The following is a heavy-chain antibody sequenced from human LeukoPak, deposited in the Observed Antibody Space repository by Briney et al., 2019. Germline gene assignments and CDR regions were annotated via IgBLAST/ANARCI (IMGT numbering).Heavy chain of an antibody. CDR1: GFTFSSYA. CDR2: ISYDGSNK. Sequence: GGSLRLSCAASGFTFSSYAMHWVRQAPGKGLEWVAVISYDGSNKYYADSVKGRFTISRDNSKNTLYLQMNSLSAEDTAVYFCAQDVPIERVPGFGPGYWGQGTLVTVSS. J-gene: IGHJ4*02. D-gene: IGHD3-16*01. CDR3: AQDVPIERVPGFGPGY. V-gene: IGHV3-30-3*01.